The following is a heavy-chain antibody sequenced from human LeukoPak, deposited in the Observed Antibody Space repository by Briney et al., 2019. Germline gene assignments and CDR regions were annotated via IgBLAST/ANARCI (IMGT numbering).Heavy chain of an antibody. J-gene: IGHJ4*02. Sequence: GGSLRLSCAASGFTFSSYAMSWVRQAPGKGLEWFSAVSGSAGSTYYEDSVKGRFTISRDNSKNTLYLQMNSLRAEDTAVYYCAKLGGSVNSGYGFDYWGQGTLVTVSS. CDR3: AKLGGSVNSGYGFDY. V-gene: IGHV3-23*01. CDR2: VSGSAGST. CDR1: GFTFSSYA. D-gene: IGHD5-12*01.